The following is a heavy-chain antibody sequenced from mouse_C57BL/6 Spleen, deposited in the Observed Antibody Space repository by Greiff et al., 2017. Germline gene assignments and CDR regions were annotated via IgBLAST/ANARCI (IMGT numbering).Heavy chain of an antibody. J-gene: IGHJ3*01. Sequence: LVESVAELVRPGASVKLSCTASGFNIKNTYMHWVKQRPEQGLEWIGRIDPANGNTKYAPKFQGKATIPADTSSNTAYLQLSSLTSEDTAIYYCARDYYGSSSWFAYWGQGTLVTVSA. CDR3: ARDYYGSSSWFAY. CDR1: GFNIKNTY. D-gene: IGHD1-1*01. V-gene: IGHV14-3*01. CDR2: IDPANGNT.